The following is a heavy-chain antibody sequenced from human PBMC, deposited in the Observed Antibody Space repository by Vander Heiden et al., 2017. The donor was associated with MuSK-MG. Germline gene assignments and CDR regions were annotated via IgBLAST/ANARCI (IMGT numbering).Heavy chain of an antibody. CDR1: GYTFTGYY. CDR2: INPNSGDT. V-gene: IGHV1-2*02. D-gene: IGHD2-15*01. J-gene: IGHJ4*02. Sequence: QVQLVQSGTEVQKPGASVTVSCTASGYTFTGYYMHWVRQAPGQGLDWMGWINPNSGDTNYAQNFQGRVSMTRDTSISTAYMEVSRLRADDTAVYYCARYCSGTNCYSAGIVDYWGKGNLVTVSS. CDR3: ARYCSGTNCYSAGIVDY.